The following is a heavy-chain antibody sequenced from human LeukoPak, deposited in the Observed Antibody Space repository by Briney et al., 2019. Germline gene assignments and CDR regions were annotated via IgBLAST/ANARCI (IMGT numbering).Heavy chain of an antibody. Sequence: PGGSLRLSCAASDLTFSNSALHWVRQAPGKGLEWVAVISYDGSNKYYADSVKGRFTISRDNSKNTLYLQMNSLRAEDTAVYYCAKSGYNRFDYWGQGTLVTVSS. D-gene: IGHD5-24*01. CDR3: AKSGYNRFDY. CDR2: ISYDGSNK. V-gene: IGHV3-30*18. CDR1: DLTFSNSA. J-gene: IGHJ4*02.